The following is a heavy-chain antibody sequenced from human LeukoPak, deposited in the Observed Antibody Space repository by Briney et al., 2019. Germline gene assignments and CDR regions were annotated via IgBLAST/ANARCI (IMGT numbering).Heavy chain of an antibody. CDR3: AKINTYYYDSSGYY. CDR2: IYYSGST. CDR1: GGSISSSSYY. D-gene: IGHD3-22*01. J-gene: IGHJ4*02. V-gene: IGHV4-39*01. Sequence: SETLSLTCTVSGGSISSSSYYWGWIRKPPGKGLEWIGSIYYSGSTYYNPSLKSRVTISVDTSKNQFSLKLSSVTAADTAVYYCAKINTYYYDSSGYYWGQGTLVTVSS.